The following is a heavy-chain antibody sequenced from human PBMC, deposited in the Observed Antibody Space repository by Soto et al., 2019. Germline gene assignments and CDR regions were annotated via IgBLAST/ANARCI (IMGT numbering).Heavy chain of an antibody. D-gene: IGHD2-21*01. J-gene: IGHJ4*02. CDR3: ARRWGGTVDY. Sequence: QVQLQESGPGLVKPSETLSLTCTVSGGSISSYYWSWLRQPPGKGLEWIGYIYYSGSTNYNPSLKSRVTISVDTSKHQVSLKLRSVTAADTAVYYCARRWGGTVDYCGQGTLVTVSS. CDR2: IYYSGST. CDR1: GGSISSYY. V-gene: IGHV4-59*01.